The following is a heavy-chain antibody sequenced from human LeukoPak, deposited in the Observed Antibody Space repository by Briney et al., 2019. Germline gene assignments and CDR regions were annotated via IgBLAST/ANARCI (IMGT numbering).Heavy chain of an antibody. V-gene: IGHV4-39*01. J-gene: IGHJ4*02. D-gene: IGHD6-13*01. Sequence: SETLSLTCTVSGGSISSGSYYWSWIRQPPGKGLEWIGSIYYSGSTYYNPSLKSRVTISVDTSKNQFSLKLSSVTAADTAVYYCARGKAAANYWGQGTLVTVSS. CDR1: GGSISSGSYY. CDR2: IYYSGST. CDR3: ARGKAAANY.